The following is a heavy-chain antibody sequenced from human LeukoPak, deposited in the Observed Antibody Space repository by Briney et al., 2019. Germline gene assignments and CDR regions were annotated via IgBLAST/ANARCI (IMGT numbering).Heavy chain of an antibody. V-gene: IGHV4-59*01. CDR2: IYYSGST. D-gene: IGHD5-18*01. J-gene: IGHJ6*03. CDR1: GGSISSYY. Sequence: ASETLSLTCTVSGGSISSYYWSWIRQPPGKGLEWIGYIYYSGSTNYNPSLKSRVTISVDTSKNQFSLKLSSVTAADTAVHYCARARVQLWLSDYYYYMDVWGKGTTVTVSS. CDR3: ARARVQLWLSDYYYYMDV.